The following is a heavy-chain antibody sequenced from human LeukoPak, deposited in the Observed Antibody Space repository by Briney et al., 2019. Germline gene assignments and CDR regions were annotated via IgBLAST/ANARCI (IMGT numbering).Heavy chain of an antibody. Sequence: SETLSLTCAVYGGSFSGYYWSWIRQPPGKGLEWIGEINHSGSTNYNPSLKSRVTISVDTSKNQFSLKLSSVTAADTAVYYCARRARYDFWSGYYKGYYYYMXVWGKGTTVT. D-gene: IGHD3-3*01. CDR2: INHSGST. CDR1: GGSFSGYY. CDR3: ARRARYDFWSGYYKGYYYYMXV. J-gene: IGHJ6*03. V-gene: IGHV4-34*01.